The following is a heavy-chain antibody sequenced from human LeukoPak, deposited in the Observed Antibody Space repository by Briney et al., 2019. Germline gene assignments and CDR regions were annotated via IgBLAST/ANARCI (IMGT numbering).Heavy chain of an antibody. CDR2: IYYSGST. CDR1: GGSISSYY. J-gene: IGHJ2*01. CDR3: ARRVSTIFGDDWYFDL. Sequence: PSETLSLTCTVSGGSISSYYWSWIRQPPGKGLEWIGYIYYSGSTNYNPSLKSRVTISVDTSKNQFSLKLSSVTAADTAVHYCARRVSTIFGDDWYFDLWGRGTLVTVSS. D-gene: IGHD3-3*01. V-gene: IGHV4-59*01.